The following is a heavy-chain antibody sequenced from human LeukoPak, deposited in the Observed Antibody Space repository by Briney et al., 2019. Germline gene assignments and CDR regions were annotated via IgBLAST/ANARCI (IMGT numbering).Heavy chain of an antibody. CDR2: IYYSGST. CDR3: ARVDITALTRFDY. Sequence: PSQTLSLTCTVSGGSISSGGYYWRWIRQHPGKGLEWIGYIYYSGSTYYNPSLKSRVTISVDTSKNQFSLKLSSVTAADTAVYYCARVDITALTRFDYWGQGTLVTVSS. V-gene: IGHV4-31*03. J-gene: IGHJ4*02. D-gene: IGHD3-10*01. CDR1: GGSISSGGYY.